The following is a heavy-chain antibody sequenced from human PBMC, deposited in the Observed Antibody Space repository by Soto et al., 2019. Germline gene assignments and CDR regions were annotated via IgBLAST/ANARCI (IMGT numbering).Heavy chain of an antibody. CDR1: GFTFSDYD. V-gene: IGHV4-59*05. Sequence: GSLRLSCAASGFTFSDYDMSWIRQPPGKGLEWIGSIYYSGSTYYNPSLKSRVTISVDTSKNQFSLKLSSVTAADTAVYYCFTSNWLDPWGQGTLVTVSS. CDR2: IYYSGST. J-gene: IGHJ5*02. CDR3: FTSNWLDP. D-gene: IGHD2-2*01.